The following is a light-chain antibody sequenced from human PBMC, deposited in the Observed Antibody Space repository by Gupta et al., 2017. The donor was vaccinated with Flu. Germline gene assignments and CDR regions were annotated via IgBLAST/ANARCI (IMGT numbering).Light chain of an antibody. Sequence: SPADMSSSKGKSTTCSCRDNQNTNYLAWYRQKPGQAPRLIIYDASKRATGVPARFSGSGSGTVFTLTISSLEPEDFAVYYCQQRSNCLWTFGQGTKVEIK. J-gene: IGKJ1*01. CDR2: DAS. CDR1: QNTNY. V-gene: IGKV3-11*01. CDR3: QQRSNCLWT.